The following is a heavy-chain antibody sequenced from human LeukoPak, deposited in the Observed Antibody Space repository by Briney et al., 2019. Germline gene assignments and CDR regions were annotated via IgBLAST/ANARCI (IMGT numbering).Heavy chain of an antibody. CDR1: GGSVSSGSYY. V-gene: IGHV4-61*01. D-gene: IGHD2-2*01. CDR2: IYYSGST. J-gene: IGHJ4*02. CDR3: ATALMPRTYFDY. Sequence: PSETLSLTCTVSGGSVSSGSYYWSWIRQPPGKGLEWIGYIYYSGSTNYNPSLKSRVTISVDTSKNQFSLKLSSVTAADTAVYYCATALMPRTYFDYWGQGTLVTVSS.